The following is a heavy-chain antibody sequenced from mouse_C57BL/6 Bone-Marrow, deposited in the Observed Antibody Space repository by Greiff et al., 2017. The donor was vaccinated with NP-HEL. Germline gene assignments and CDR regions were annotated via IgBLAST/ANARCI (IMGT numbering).Heavy chain of an antibody. CDR2: IYPSDSET. CDR1: GYTFTSYW. V-gene: IGHV1-61*01. D-gene: IGHD1-1*01. J-gene: IGHJ1*03. Sequence: VQLQQSGAELVRPGSSVKLSCKASGYTFTSYWMDWVKQRPGQGLEWIGNIYPSDSETHYNQKFKDKATLTVDKSSSTAYMQLSSLTSEDSAVYYCARGLITGYFDVWGTGTTVTVSS. CDR3: ARGLITGYFDV.